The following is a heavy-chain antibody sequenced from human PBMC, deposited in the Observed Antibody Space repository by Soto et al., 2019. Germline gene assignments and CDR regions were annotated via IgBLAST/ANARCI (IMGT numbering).Heavy chain of an antibody. CDR1: GGTSSSYA. CDR3: ARGDYYDSSGYPLEAFDI. CDR2: IIPIFGTA. D-gene: IGHD3-22*01. Sequence: SVKVSCKASGGTSSSYAISWVRQAPGQGLEWMGGIIPIFGTANYAQKFQGRVTITADESTSTAYMELSSLRSEDTAVYYCARGDYYDSSGYPLEAFDIWGQGTMVTVSS. V-gene: IGHV1-69*13. J-gene: IGHJ3*02.